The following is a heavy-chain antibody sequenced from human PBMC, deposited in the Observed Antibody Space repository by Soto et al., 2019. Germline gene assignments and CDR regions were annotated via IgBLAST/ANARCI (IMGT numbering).Heavy chain of an antibody. Sequence: QVQLQQWGAGLLRPSETLSLTCAISGGPFGGYYWSWIRQPPGKGLEWVGEINHSGSATYNPSLTSRVSISLDRSNNQFSLKMNSVTAADTAVYYCATDGGSPNYYSFGMDVWGRGTTVTVSS. V-gene: IGHV4-34*01. D-gene: IGHD3-10*01. CDR1: GGPFGGYY. CDR2: INHSGSA. J-gene: IGHJ6*02. CDR3: ATDGGSPNYYSFGMDV.